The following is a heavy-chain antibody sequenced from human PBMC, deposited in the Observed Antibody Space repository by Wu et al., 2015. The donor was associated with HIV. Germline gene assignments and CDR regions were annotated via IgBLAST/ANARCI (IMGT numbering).Heavy chain of an antibody. CDR3: ARDHNYDSSSADFDI. V-gene: IGHV1-2*02. J-gene: IGHJ3*02. Sequence: QVQLVQSGAEVKKPGASVKVSCKASGYTFTGYYMHWVRQAPGQGLEWMGWINPNSGGTNYAQKFQGRVTMTRDTSISTAYMELSRLRSDDTAVYYCARDHNYDSSSADFDIWGQGTMVTVSS. D-gene: IGHD3-22*01. CDR2: INPNSGGT. CDR1: GYTFTGYY.